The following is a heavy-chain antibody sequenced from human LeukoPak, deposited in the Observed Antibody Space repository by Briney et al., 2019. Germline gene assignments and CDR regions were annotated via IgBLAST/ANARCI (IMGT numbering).Heavy chain of an antibody. V-gene: IGHV3-23*01. CDR2: ISGSGGTT. J-gene: IGHJ6*03. CDR1: GLTFSSYT. CDR3: AKGAVESLDYYFYMEV. Sequence: GGSLRLSCVASGLTFSSYTMNWVRQAPGKGLQWVSSISGSGGTTYIADSVKGRFTISRDNSKNTLFLEMNSLRVEDTALYYCAKGAVESLDYYFYMEVWGTGTTVTVSS.